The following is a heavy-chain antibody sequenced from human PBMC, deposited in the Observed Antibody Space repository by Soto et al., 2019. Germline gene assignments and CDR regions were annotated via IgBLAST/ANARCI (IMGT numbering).Heavy chain of an antibody. J-gene: IGHJ4*02. Sequence: LSLTCTVSGGSISSSDYWWGWIRQPPGKGLEWIGSIYYTGSTYYNPSLKSRVIISVDTSKNQFSLRLSSVTAADTAVYYCARQIGRGSWSLDHWGQGTLVTVSS. D-gene: IGHD6-13*01. CDR3: ARQIGRGSWSLDH. CDR2: IYYTGST. V-gene: IGHV4-39*01. CDR1: GGSISSSDYW.